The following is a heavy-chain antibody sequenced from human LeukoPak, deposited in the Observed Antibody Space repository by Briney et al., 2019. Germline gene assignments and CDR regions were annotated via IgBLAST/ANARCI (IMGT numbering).Heavy chain of an antibody. V-gene: IGHV1-2*02. J-gene: IGHJ5*02. CDR1: GYTFTGYY. Sequence: ASVKVSCKASGYTFTGYYMHWVRQAPGQGLEWMGWINPNSGGTNYAQKFQGRVTMTRDTSISTAYMELSSLRSEDTAVYYCARVRTFSPRAPNWFDPWGQGTLVTVSS. CDR2: INPNSGGT. CDR3: ARVRTFSPRAPNWFDP.